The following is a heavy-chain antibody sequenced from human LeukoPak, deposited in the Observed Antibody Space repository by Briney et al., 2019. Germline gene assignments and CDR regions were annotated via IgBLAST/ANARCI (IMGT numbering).Heavy chain of an antibody. D-gene: IGHD6-19*01. CDR1: GYTFTSYG. Sequence: ASVKVSCKASGYTFTSYGISWVRQAPGQGLEWMGWISAYNGNTNYAQKLQGRVTMTTDTSTSTAYMELRSLRSDDTAVYYCARAPRGAVAGTYYYYGMDVWGQGTTVTVSS. CDR3: ARAPRGAVAGTYYYYGMDV. J-gene: IGHJ6*02. V-gene: IGHV1-18*01. CDR2: ISAYNGNT.